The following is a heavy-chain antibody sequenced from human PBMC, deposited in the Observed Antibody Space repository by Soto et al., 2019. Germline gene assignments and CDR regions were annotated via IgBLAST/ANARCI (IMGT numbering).Heavy chain of an antibody. D-gene: IGHD2-21*01. CDR2: IIPVFPVP. CDR1: GDTFNSHS. V-gene: IGHV1-69*02. J-gene: IGHJ5*02. CDR3: ATGPPRWSDGKFVGSQLCS. Sequence: QVQLVQSGPEVKKPGSSVKVSCQASGDTFNSHSISWVRQAPGQGLEWLGRIIPVFPVPNSAQKFQGRVSITADRSHGPTHLQPTGPRSEGTGGYFRATGPPRWSDGKFVGSQLCSWGQGTLVTVSA.